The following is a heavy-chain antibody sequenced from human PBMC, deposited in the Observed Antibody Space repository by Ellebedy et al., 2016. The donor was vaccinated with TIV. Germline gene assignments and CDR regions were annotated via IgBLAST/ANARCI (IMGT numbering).Heavy chain of an antibody. CDR3: AKLGGAYSITFAGVAY. J-gene: IGHJ4*02. Sequence: KVSCKGSGYTFTRYWIGWVRQMPGKGLEWMGIIFTVDSYTRYSPSFQGQVTISVDMSINTTYLPWSSLKASDTAMYYCAKLGGAYSITFAGVAYWGQGTLVTVSS. V-gene: IGHV5-51*01. CDR2: IFTVDSYT. D-gene: IGHD6-13*01. CDR1: GYTFTRYW.